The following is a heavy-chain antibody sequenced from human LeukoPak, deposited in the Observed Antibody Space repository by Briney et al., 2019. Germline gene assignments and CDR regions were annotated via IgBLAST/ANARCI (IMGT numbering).Heavy chain of an antibody. CDR2: ISGSGGST. CDR3: AKGSSSWYGGGY. Sequence: GGSLRLSCAASGFTFSSYAMSWVRQAPGKGLEWVSAISGSGGSTYYADSVKGRFTISRDNSKNTLYLQMNSLRAEDTAVYCCAKGSSSWYGGGYWGQGTLVTVSS. D-gene: IGHD6-13*01. V-gene: IGHV3-23*01. CDR1: GFTFSSYA. J-gene: IGHJ4*02.